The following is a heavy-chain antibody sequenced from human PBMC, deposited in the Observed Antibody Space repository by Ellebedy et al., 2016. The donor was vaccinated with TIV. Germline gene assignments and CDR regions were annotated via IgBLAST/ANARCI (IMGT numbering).Heavy chain of an antibody. D-gene: IGHD2-15*01. CDR1: GDSVSSNSLS. Sequence: SETLSLTCGISGDSVSSNSLSWNWIRQSPSRGLEWLGRTYYRSKWYNDYAVSVKSRITINPDTSKNQFSLQLNSVTPEDTAVYYCAREGAPAVVVVAATPGLDYWGQGTLVTVSS. V-gene: IGHV6-1*01. CDR3: AREGAPAVVVVAATPGLDY. CDR2: TYYRSKWYN. J-gene: IGHJ4*02.